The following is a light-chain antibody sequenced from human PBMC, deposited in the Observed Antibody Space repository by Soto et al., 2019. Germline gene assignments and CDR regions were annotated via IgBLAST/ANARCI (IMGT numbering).Light chain of an antibody. CDR3: SSYAGSNNLL. CDR1: NSDIGNYNF. J-gene: IGLJ2*01. Sequence: QSALTQPPSASGSPGQSVAISCTGTNSDIGNYNFVSWYQQHPGKAPKLMIYEVNKRPSGVPDRFSGSKSGNTGSLTVSGLQPEDEADYYCSSYAGSNNLLFGGGTKLTVL. V-gene: IGLV2-8*01. CDR2: EVN.